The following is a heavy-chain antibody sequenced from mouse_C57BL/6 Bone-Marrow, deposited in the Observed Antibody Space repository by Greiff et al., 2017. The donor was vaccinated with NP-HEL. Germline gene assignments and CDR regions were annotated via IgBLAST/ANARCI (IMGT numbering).Heavy chain of an antibody. CDR2: IYPRSGNT. J-gene: IGHJ4*01. V-gene: IGHV1-81*01. CDR3: ARVYYYGSTNYYAMDY. Sequence: QVQLQQSGAELARPGASVKLSCKASGYTFTSYGISWVKQRTGQGLEWIGEIYPRSGNTYYNEKFKGKATLTADKSSSTAYMELRSLTSEDSAVYFCARVYYYGSTNYYAMDYWGQGTSVTVSS. CDR1: GYTFTSYG. D-gene: IGHD1-1*01.